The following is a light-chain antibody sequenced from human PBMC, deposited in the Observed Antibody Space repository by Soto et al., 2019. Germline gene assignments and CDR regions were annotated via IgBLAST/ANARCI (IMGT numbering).Light chain of an antibody. Sequence: EIVLTQSPGSLSLSPGERATLSCRASQSVDSSFFAWYQKKPGQAPRLLIYGASKRATGIPDRFSGSGSGKDFTLTLSRLEPEDFAVYYCQQYVSSVTFGQGTKVEIK. J-gene: IGKJ1*01. V-gene: IGKV3-20*01. CDR2: GAS. CDR3: QQYVSSVT. CDR1: QSVDSSF.